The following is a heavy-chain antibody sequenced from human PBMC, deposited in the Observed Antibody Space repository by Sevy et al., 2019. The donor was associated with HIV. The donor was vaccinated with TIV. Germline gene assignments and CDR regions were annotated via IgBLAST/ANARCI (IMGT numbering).Heavy chain of an antibody. Sequence: ASEKVSCKASGYTFTSYDINWVRQATGQGLEWMGWMNPNSGNTGYAQKFQGRVTMTRNTSISTTYMELSSLRSEDKAVSYCARIHRAYCGGYCYYNWFDPWGQGTLVTVSS. V-gene: IGHV1-8*01. J-gene: IGHJ5*02. D-gene: IGHD2-21*02. CDR1: GYTFTSYD. CDR2: MNPNSGNT. CDR3: ARIHRAYCGGYCYYNWFDP.